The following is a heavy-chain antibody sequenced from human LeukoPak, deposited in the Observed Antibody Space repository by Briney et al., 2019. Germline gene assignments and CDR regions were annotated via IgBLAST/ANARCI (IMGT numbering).Heavy chain of an antibody. D-gene: IGHD6-19*01. CDR2: IYSGGST. CDR1: GFTVSSNY. Sequence: PGGSLRLSCAASGFTVSSNYMSWVRQAPGKGLEWVSVIYSGGSTYYADSVKGRFTIPRDNSKNTLYLQVDSLRAEDTAVYYCTRAIGRLAKPDGFDIWGPGTMVTVSS. V-gene: IGHV3-66*01. J-gene: IGHJ3*02. CDR3: TRAIGRLAKPDGFDI.